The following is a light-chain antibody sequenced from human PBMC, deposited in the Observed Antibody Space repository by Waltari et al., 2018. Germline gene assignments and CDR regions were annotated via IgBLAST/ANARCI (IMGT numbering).Light chain of an antibody. J-gene: IGLJ3*02. Sequence: QSALPQPASVSGSPGQSITISCSGTSSDVGSYNLVSWYQHHPGKAPKLSIFEVSKRPSGVSNRFSASKSGNTASLTVSGLQAEDEADYYCCSYGSSSSWVFGGGTKLTVL. CDR3: CSYGSSSSWV. V-gene: IGLV2-23*02. CDR1: SSDVGSYNL. CDR2: EVS.